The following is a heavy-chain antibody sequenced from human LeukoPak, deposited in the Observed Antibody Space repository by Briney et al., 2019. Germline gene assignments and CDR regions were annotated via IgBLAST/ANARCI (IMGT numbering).Heavy chain of an antibody. V-gene: IGHV4-34*01. CDR3: AGARRQRLSPFDY. J-gene: IGHJ4*02. CDR1: GGSFSGYY. CDR2: INHSGST. Sequence: SETLSLTCAVYGGSFSGYYWSWIRQPPGKGLEWIGEINHSGSTNYNPSLKSRVTISVDTSKNQFSLKLSSATAADTAMYYCAGARRQRLSPFDYWGQGTLVTVSS. D-gene: IGHD3-16*02.